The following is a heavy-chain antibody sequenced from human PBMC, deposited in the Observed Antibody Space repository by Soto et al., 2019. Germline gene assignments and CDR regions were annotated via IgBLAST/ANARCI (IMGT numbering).Heavy chain of an antibody. CDR1: GFTFTRYS. CDR3: AREYEDLTSNFDY. V-gene: IGHV3-21*01. CDR2: ISSTTNYI. J-gene: IGHJ4*02. Sequence: GGSLRLSCAASGFTFTRYSMNWVRQAPGKGLEWVSSISSTTNYIYYADSMKGRFTVSRDNAKNSVYLEMNSLSAEDTAVYYCAREYEDLTSNFDYWGQGTLVTVSS. D-gene: IGHD3-3*01.